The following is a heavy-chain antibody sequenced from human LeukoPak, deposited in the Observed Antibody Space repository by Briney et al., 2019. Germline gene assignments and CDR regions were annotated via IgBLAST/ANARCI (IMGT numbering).Heavy chain of an antibody. CDR3: AGSNYDNWFDP. J-gene: IGHJ5*02. D-gene: IGHD3-10*01. CDR2: IYHSGNT. V-gene: IGHV4-39*01. CDR1: GGSISSGSYY. Sequence: SETLSLTCTVSGGSISSGSYYCGWIRQPPGKGLEWIGSIYHSGNTYYNPSLKSRVTLSVDTSKNQFSLKLSSVTAADTAVYYCAGSNYDNWFDPWGQGTLDSVSS.